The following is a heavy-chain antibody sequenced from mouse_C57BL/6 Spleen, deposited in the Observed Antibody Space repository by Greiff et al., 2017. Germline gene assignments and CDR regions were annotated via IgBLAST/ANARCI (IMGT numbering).Heavy chain of an antibody. CDR2: ISSGSSTI. V-gene: IGHV5-17*01. CDR3: ARPPYYGYYFDY. CDR1: GFTFSDYG. J-gene: IGHJ2*01. Sequence: EVQGVESGGGLVKPGGSLKLSCAASGFTFSDYGMHWVRQAPEKGLEWVAYISSGSSTIYYADTVKGRFTISRDNAKNTLFLQMTSLRSEDTAMYYCARPPYYGYYFDYWGQGTTLTVSS. D-gene: IGHD2-9*01.